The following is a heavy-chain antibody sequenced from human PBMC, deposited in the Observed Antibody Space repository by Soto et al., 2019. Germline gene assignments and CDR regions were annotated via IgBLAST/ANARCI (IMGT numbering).Heavy chain of an antibody. CDR2: IDQDGSTT. V-gene: IGHV3-7*05. CDR1: GFTFSSYW. Sequence: EVQLVESGGGLVQPGGSLTLSCAASGFTFSSYWMNWVRQAPGKGLEWVDNIDQDGSTTDYVGSVKGRFTISRDNAKKSLYLQMNSLRAEDTALYYCSSDLYSGTSDYWGQGTLVTVSS. J-gene: IGHJ4*02. CDR3: SSDLYSGTSDY. D-gene: IGHD1-26*01.